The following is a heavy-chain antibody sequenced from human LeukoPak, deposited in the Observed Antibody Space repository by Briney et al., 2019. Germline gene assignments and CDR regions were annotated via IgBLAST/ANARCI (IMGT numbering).Heavy chain of an antibody. CDR1: GFTFSSYE. D-gene: IGHD5-18*01. J-gene: IGHJ4*02. V-gene: IGHV3-48*03. Sequence: GGSLRLSCAASGFTFSSYEMNWVRQAPGKGLEWVSYISSSGSTIYYADSVKGRFTISRDNAKNSLYLQMNSLRAEDTAVYYYARTYSWGMPDYWGQGTLVTVSS. CDR2: ISSSGSTI. CDR3: ARTYSWGMPDY.